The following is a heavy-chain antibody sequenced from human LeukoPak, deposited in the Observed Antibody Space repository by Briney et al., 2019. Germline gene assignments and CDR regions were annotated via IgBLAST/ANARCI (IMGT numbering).Heavy chain of an antibody. V-gene: IGHV4-59*13. CDR1: GDSISSYY. D-gene: IGHD6-19*01. CDR3: ARSYSSGPFDL. Sequence: PSETLSLTCTVSGDSISSYYWNWIRQPPGKGLEWNGYIYYSGSTKYNASLKSRVTISLDTSNNQFSLKLRSMTAADTAVYYCARSYSSGPFDLWGQGTLVIASS. J-gene: IGHJ4*02. CDR2: IYYSGST.